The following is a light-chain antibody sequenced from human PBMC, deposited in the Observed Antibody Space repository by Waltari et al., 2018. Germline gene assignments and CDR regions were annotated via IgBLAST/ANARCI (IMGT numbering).Light chain of an antibody. V-gene: IGKV1-9*01. CDR2: AAF. Sequence: IPCTHTPSPLPASLVTISTITCRASQDISSYLAWYQQKPGKAPNLLMYAAFTLQSGVPSRFSGSGSGTDFTLTISSLQPEDFATYYCQQFKTYPLTFGQGTRLEIK. J-gene: IGKJ5*01. CDR1: QDISSY. CDR3: QQFKTYPLT.